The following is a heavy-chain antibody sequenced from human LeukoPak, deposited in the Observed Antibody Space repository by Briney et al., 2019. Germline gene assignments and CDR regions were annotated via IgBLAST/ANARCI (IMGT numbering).Heavy chain of an antibody. V-gene: IGHV3-15*01. CDR1: GFTFNKAW. CDR3: TTVRMVRGVIEDY. Sequence: GGSLRLSCAASGFTFNKAWMSWVRQAPGKGLEYLGRVKSKSEGGTTDYAAPVKGRFSISRDDSKSTLYLQLNSLKTEDTAVYYCTTVRMVRGVIEDYWGQGTLVTVSS. J-gene: IGHJ4*02. D-gene: IGHD3-10*01. CDR2: VKSKSEGGTT.